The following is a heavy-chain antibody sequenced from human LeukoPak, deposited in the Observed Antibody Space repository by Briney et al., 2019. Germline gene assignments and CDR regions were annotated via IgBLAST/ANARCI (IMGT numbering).Heavy chain of an antibody. CDR3: ARGDVSSGWDQGLFDY. CDR2: IYYSGST. D-gene: IGHD6-19*01. V-gene: IGHV4-30-4*01. Sequence: SETLSLTCTVSGGSISSGDYYWSWIRQPPGKGLEWIGYIYYSGSTYYNPSLKSRVTISVDTSKNQFTLKLSSVTAADTAVYYCARGDVSSGWDQGLFDYWGXGTLVTVSS. CDR1: GGSISSGDYY. J-gene: IGHJ4*02.